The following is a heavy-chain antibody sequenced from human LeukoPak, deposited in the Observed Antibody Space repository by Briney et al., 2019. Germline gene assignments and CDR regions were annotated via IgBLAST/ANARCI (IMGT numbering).Heavy chain of an antibody. Sequence: GGPLRLSCVTTDFTFKNSWMTWVRQGPGKGREWVANIKEDGREINYLGSVKGRFTISRDNAKNSLYLEMNSLRAEDTAVYYCARERIHCGGADCKSYFDNWGQGTLVTVSS. CDR3: ARERIHCGGADCKSYFDN. CDR2: IKEDGREI. D-gene: IGHD2-21*01. J-gene: IGHJ4*02. CDR1: DFTFKNSW. V-gene: IGHV3-7*01.